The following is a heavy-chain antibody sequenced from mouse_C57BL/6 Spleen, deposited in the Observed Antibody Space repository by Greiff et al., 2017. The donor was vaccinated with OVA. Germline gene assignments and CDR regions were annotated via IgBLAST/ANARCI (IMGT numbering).Heavy chain of an antibody. D-gene: IGHD2-4*01. CDR2: IDPSDSET. J-gene: IGHJ4*01. CDR3: ARGEYDYDVWAMDY. CDR1: GYTFTSYW. Sequence: LQQPGAELVRPGSSVKLSCKASGYTFTSYWMHWVKQRPIQGLEWIGNIDPSDSETHYNQKFKDKATLTVDKSSSTAYMQLSSLTSEDSAVYYCARGEYDYDVWAMDYWGQGTSVTVSS. V-gene: IGHV1-52*01.